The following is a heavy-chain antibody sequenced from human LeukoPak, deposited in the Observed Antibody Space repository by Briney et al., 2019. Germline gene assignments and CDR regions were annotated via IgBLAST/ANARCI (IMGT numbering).Heavy chain of an antibody. J-gene: IGHJ6*04. D-gene: IGHD1-1*01. CDR2: INPSGGTT. CDR1: GYTFTSYY. V-gene: IGHV1-46*01. Sequence: ASVKVSCKASGYTFTSYYLHWVRQAPGQGLGWMGIINPSGGTTTYAQKFQGRVTMTRDTSTSTVHMELSSLRYEDTAVYYCARDPRTTGTTPYYYYGMDVWGKGTTVTVSS. CDR3: ARDPRTTGTTPYYYYGMDV.